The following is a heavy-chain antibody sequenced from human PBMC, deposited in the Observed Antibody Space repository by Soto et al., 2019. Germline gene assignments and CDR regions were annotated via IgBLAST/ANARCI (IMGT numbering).Heavy chain of an antibody. J-gene: IGHJ4*02. Sequence: PSETLSLTCTVSGGSISSGDYYWSWIRQPPGKGLEWIGYIYYSGSTYYNPSLKSRVTISVDTSKNQFSLKLSSVTAADTAVYYCARAPEWLSSESFDYWGQGTLVTVSS. CDR2: IYYSGST. CDR1: GGSISSGDYY. V-gene: IGHV4-30-4*01. D-gene: IGHD3-3*01. CDR3: ARAPEWLSSESFDY.